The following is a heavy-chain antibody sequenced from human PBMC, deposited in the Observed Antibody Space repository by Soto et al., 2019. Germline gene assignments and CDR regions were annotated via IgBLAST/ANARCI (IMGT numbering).Heavy chain of an antibody. J-gene: IGHJ5*02. CDR2: IYSGGST. D-gene: IGHD6-19*01. V-gene: IGHV3-53*01. Sequence: PGGSLRLSCAASGFTVSSNYMSWVRQAPGKGLEWVSVIYSGGSTYYADSVKGRFTISRDNSKNTLYLQMNSLRAEDTAVYYCARAYSSGWYWWFDPWGQGTLVTVSS. CDR1: GFTVSSNY. CDR3: ARAYSSGWYWWFDP.